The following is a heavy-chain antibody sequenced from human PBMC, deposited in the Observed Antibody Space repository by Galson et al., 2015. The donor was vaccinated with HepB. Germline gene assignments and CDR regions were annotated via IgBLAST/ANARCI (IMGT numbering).Heavy chain of an antibody. J-gene: IGHJ4*02. V-gene: IGHV3-23*01. Sequence: SLRLSCAASGFTFSSYAMSWVRQAPGKGLEWVSAISGSGGSTYYADSVKGRFTISRDNSKNTLYLQMNSLRAEDTAVYYCAKVSHLWFGAGDYWGQGTLVTVSS. CDR3: AKVSHLWFGAGDY. D-gene: IGHD3-10*01. CDR1: GFTFSSYA. CDR2: ISGSGGST.